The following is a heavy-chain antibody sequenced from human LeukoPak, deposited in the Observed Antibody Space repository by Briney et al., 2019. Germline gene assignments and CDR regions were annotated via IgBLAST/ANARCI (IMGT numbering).Heavy chain of an antibody. CDR2: IKQDRSEK. J-gene: IGHJ4*02. CDR1: GFTFEEYW. CDR3: AKDQVKIEMATINLADY. V-gene: IGHV3-7*01. D-gene: IGHD5-24*01. Sequence: PGGSLRLTCAASGFTFEEYWMTWLPQAPGQGREWGANIKQDRSEKYYVDCVEGRFTISRDNAKNSLYLQMNSLRAEDTAVYYCAKDQVKIEMATINLADYWGQGTLVTVSS.